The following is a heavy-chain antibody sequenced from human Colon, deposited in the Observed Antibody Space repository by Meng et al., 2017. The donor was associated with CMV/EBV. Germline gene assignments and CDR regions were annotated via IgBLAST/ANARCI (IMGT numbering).Heavy chain of an antibody. CDR3: ARIERPGGRYNSYGLDV. CDR2: ISSGSNTI. D-gene: IGHD1-1*01. J-gene: IGHJ6*02. CDR1: GFTFSDYY. Sequence: GESLKISCAASGFTFSDYYMSWIRQAPGKGLEWISYISSGSNTIHYADSMRGRFTISRDNANNSLYLQVNSLRGEDTAVYYCARIERPGGRYNSYGLDVWGQGTTVTVSS. V-gene: IGHV3-11*01.